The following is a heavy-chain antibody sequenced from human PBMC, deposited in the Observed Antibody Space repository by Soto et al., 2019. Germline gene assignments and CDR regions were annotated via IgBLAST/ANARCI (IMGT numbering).Heavy chain of an antibody. CDR1: GGSISTYY. J-gene: IGHJ4*02. Sequence: SETLSLTCTVSGGSISTYYWSWIRQPPGKGLEWIAYIYYNGNTNYNPSLKSRVTISVDTSKNQFSLKLNSVTAADTAVYYCARPAAFGYWYYFEYWGLGTLVTVSS. CDR2: IYYNGNT. CDR3: ARPAAFGYWYYFEY. D-gene: IGHD2-2*01. V-gene: IGHV4-59*01.